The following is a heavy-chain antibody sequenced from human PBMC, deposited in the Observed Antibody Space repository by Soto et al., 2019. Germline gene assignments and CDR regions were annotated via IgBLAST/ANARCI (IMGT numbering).Heavy chain of an antibody. CDR2: IFYTGST. J-gene: IGHJ4*02. Sequence: QVQLQESGPGLVQPSETLSLTCTVSGGSINDGSYHWSWLRQHPGKGLEFIGYIFYTGSTYYNPSLETRVTMSADTSKTQVSLRLNSLTAADTAVYYCARLDYGDSAFDFWGRGTLVTVSS. D-gene: IGHD4-17*01. CDR3: ARLDYGDSAFDF. V-gene: IGHV4-31*03. CDR1: GGSINDGSYH.